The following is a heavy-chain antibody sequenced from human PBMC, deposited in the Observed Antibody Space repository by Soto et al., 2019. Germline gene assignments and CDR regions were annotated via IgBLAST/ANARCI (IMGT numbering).Heavy chain of an antibody. Sequence: AGGSLRLSCAASGFTFDDYGMSWVRQAPGKGLEWVSGINWNGGSTGYADSVKGRFTISRDNAKNSLYLQMNSLRAEDTALYYCARPRRYSSSLCLCGMDVWGQGTTVTVSS. D-gene: IGHD6-13*01. CDR3: ARPRRYSSSLCLCGMDV. V-gene: IGHV3-20*04. CDR2: INWNGGST. CDR1: GFTFDDYG. J-gene: IGHJ6*02.